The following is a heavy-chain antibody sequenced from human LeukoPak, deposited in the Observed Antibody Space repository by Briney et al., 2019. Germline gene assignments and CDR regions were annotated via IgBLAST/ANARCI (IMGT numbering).Heavy chain of an antibody. J-gene: IGHJ3*02. D-gene: IGHD1-26*01. CDR2: IYYSGST. Sequence: PSQTLSLTCTVSGGSISSYYWSWIRQPPGKGLEWIGYIYYSGSTNYNPSLKSRVTISVDTSKNQFSLKLSSVTAADTAVYYCARVSGGATPLDAFDIWGQGTMVTVSS. CDR1: GGSISSYY. V-gene: IGHV4-59*01. CDR3: ARVSGGATPLDAFDI.